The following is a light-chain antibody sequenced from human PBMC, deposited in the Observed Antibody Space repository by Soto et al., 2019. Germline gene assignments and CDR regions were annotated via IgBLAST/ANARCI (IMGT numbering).Light chain of an antibody. Sequence: EIVLTQSPGTLSLSPGERATLSCRASQSVSSFLAWYQQKSGQTPRLLIYDASNRVTGIPARFSGSGSGTDFTLTISSLEPEDFAVYYCQHRANWLGTFGPGTKVDMK. V-gene: IGKV3-11*01. CDR1: QSVSSF. J-gene: IGKJ3*01. CDR3: QHRANWLGT. CDR2: DAS.